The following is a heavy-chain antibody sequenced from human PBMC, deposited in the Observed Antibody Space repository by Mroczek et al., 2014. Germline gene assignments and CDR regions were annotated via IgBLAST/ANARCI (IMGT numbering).Heavy chain of an antibody. V-gene: IGHV4-30-4*01. D-gene: IGHD1-14*01. CDR1: GGSISSGDYY. Sequence: VQLVESGPGLVKPSQTLSLTCTVSGGSISSGDYYWSWIRQPPGKGLEWIGYIYYSGSTYYNPSLKSRVTISVDTSKNQFSLKLSSVTAADTAVYYCASISGLTAGAGYGMDVWAKGPRSPSP. CDR3: ASISGLTAGAGYGMDV. J-gene: IGHJ6*02. CDR2: IYYSGST.